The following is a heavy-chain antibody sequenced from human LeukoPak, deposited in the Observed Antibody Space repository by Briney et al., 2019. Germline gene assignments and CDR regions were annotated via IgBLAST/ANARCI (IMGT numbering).Heavy chain of an antibody. CDR1: GFTFSSYW. CDR3: ARGVAVARFDY. V-gene: IGHV3-74*01. CDR2: INSDGSDT. D-gene: IGHD6-19*01. Sequence: PGGSLRLSCAASGFTFSSYWMHWVRQAPGKGLVWVSRINSDGSDTSYADSVKGRFTISRDNAKNTLYLQMSSLRAEDTAVYYCARGVAVARFDYWGQGILVTVSS. J-gene: IGHJ4*02.